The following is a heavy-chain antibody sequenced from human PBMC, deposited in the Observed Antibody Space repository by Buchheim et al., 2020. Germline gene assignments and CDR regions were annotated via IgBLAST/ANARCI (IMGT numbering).Heavy chain of an antibody. Sequence: QVQLVESGGGVVQPGRSLRLSCAASGFTFSSYGMHWVRQAPGKGLEWVAVISYDGSNEYYADSVKGRFTISRDNSKNTLYLQMNSLRAEDTAVYYCAKDQGYDFWSGYYYHYYDYWGQGTL. V-gene: IGHV3-30*18. CDR3: AKDQGYDFWSGYYYHYYDY. J-gene: IGHJ4*02. CDR1: GFTFSSYG. D-gene: IGHD3-3*01. CDR2: ISYDGSNE.